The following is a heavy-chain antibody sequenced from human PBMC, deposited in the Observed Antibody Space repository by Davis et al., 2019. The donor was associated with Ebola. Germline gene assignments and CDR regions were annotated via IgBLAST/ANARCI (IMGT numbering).Heavy chain of an antibody. CDR2: INPNSGGT. CDR3: ARAPSYYYGSGSTLDY. Sequence: ASVKVSCKASGYTFTGYYMHWVRQAPGQGLEWMGWINPNSGGTNYAQKFQGRVTMTRDTSLSTAYMELSRLRSDDTAVYYCARAPSYYYGSGSTLDYWGQGTLVTVSS. D-gene: IGHD3-10*01. V-gene: IGHV1-2*02. CDR1: GYTFTGYY. J-gene: IGHJ4*02.